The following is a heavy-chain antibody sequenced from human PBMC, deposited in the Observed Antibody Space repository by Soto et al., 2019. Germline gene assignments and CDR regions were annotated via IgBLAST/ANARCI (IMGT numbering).Heavy chain of an antibody. CDR1: GFTFSNAW. J-gene: IGHJ6*02. V-gene: IGHV3-15*01. CDR3: TTDGITIFGGVPYYYYGMDV. D-gene: IGHD3-3*01. CDR2: IKSKTDGGTT. Sequence: GGSLRLSCAASGFTFSNAWMSWVRQAPGKGLEWVGRIKSKTDGGTTDYAAPVTSRFTISRDESKNTLYLQMNSLKTEDTAVYYCTTDGITIFGGVPYYYYGMDVWGQGTTVTVSS.